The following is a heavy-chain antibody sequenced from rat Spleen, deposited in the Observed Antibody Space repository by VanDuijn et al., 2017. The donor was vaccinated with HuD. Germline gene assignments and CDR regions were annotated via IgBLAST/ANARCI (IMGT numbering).Heavy chain of an antibody. CDR1: GYSITSNY. J-gene: IGHJ3*01. Sequence: EVQLQESGPGLVKPSQSLSLTCSVTGYSITSNYWGWIRKFPGNKLEWMGYIDNTGTTNYNPSLRGRISITRDTSKNQFFLLVNSVTTEDTATYFCARSEGTHYYLPFASWGQGTLVTVSS. CDR3: ARSEGTHYYLPFAS. V-gene: IGHV3-3*01. CDR2: IDNTGTT. D-gene: IGHD1-12*02.